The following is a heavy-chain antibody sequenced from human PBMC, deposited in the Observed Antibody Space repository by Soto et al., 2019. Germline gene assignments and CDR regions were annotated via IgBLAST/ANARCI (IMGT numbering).Heavy chain of an antibody. CDR3: ASRVPRRSSLGVFDY. D-gene: IGHD3-10*01. J-gene: IGHJ4*01. CDR1: AVSISNDGYF. Sequence: QVQLQESGPGLVEPSQTLSLTCTVSAVSISNDGYFWTWIRQRPGKGPEWIGYISNSGSSFSNPALRSRLAFSIDTSKNQFSLKLTSMTAADTAIYYCASRVPRRSSLGVFDYWGHGTLVTVSS. V-gene: IGHV4-31*03. CDR2: ISNSGSS.